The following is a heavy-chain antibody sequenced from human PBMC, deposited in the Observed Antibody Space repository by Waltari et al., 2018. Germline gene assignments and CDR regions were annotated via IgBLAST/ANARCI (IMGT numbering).Heavy chain of an antibody. Sequence: QVQLVQSGAEVKKPGSSVKVSCKASGGTFSSYAISWVRQAPGQGLEWMGGISPIFGTANYAQKFQGRVTITADESTSTVYMELSSLRSEDTAVYYCARPGWNSLPIYYYGMDVWGQGTTVTVSS. CDR2: ISPIFGTA. V-gene: IGHV1-69*01. CDR1: GGTFSSYA. J-gene: IGHJ6*02. D-gene: IGHD1-7*01. CDR3: ARPGWNSLPIYYYGMDV.